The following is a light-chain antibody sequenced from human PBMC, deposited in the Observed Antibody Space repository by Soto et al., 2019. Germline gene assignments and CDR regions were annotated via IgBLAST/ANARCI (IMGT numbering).Light chain of an antibody. CDR3: AAWDDSLNGDV. CDR2: TNY. Sequence: QSVLTQPPSASGTPGQRVTISCSGSSSNIGSNTVNWYQQLPGTAPKLLIYTNYQRPSGVPDRFSGSKSGTSASLAISGLQSEDEADYYCAAWDDSLNGDVFGTGTKVTVL. J-gene: IGLJ1*01. V-gene: IGLV1-44*01. CDR1: SSNIGSNT.